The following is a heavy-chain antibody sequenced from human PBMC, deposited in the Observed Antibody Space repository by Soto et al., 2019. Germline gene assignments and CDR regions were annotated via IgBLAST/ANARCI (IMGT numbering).Heavy chain of an antibody. V-gene: IGHV3-30-3*01. Sequence: QVQLVESGGGVVQPGRSLRLSCAASAFTFSNYGLRWVRQAPGKGLEWVATLSYDGTNKYYADPVKGRFTLSRDTSKSSLYLQMNSLRAEATARYYCAREYSYGMDVWGQGATVTVAS. CDR3: AREYSYGMDV. D-gene: IGHD2-15*01. CDR2: LSYDGTNK. CDR1: AFTFSNYG. J-gene: IGHJ6*02.